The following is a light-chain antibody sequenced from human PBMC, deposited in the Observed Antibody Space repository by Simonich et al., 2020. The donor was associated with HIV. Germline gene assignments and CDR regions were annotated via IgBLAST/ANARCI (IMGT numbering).Light chain of an antibody. V-gene: IGKV3-15*01. CDR1: HSVSSN. CDR3: QQYNNWPLF. Sequence: EIVMTQSPATLSVSPGERVTLSCRASHSVSSNLAWYQQKPGQAPRLLIYGASTRATGIPARFSGSGSGTEFTLTINSMQSEDFAVYYCQQYNNWPLFFGQGAKLEIK. CDR2: GAS. J-gene: IGKJ2*01.